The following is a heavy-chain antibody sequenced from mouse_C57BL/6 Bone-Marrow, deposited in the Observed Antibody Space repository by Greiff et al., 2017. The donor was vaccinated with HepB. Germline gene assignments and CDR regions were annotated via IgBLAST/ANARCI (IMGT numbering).Heavy chain of an antibody. CDR1: GFNIKDDY. Sequence: VQLQQSGAELVRPGASVKLSCTASGFNIKDDYMHWVKQRPEQGLEWIGWIDPENGDTEYASKFQGKATITADTSSNTAYLQLSSLTSEDTAVYYCTTPSYYSNFYYAMDYWGQGTSVTVSS. J-gene: IGHJ4*01. CDR3: TTPSYYSNFYYAMDY. V-gene: IGHV14-4*01. D-gene: IGHD2-5*01. CDR2: IDPENGDT.